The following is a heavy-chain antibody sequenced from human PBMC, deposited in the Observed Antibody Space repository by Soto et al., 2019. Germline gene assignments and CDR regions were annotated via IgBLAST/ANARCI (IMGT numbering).Heavy chain of an antibody. D-gene: IGHD2-2*01. CDR3: ARDRCSSTSCFVVGYMDV. CDR1: GFTFSSYS. J-gene: IGHJ6*03. V-gene: IGHV3-48*01. CDR2: ISSSSSTI. Sequence: GGSLRLSCAASGFTFSSYSMNWVRQAPGKGLEWVSYISSSSSTIYYADSVKGRFTISRDNAKNSLYLQMNSLRAEDTVVYYCARDRCSSTSCFVVGYMDVWGKGTTVTVSS.